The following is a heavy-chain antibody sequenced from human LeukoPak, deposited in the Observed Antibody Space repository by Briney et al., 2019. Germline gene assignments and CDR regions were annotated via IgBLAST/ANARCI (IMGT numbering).Heavy chain of an antibody. CDR1: GFTFDDYA. Sequence: GRSLRLSCAASGFTFDDYAMHWVRHAPGKGLEWVSGISWNSGSIGYADSVKGRFTISRDNAKNSLYLQMNSLRAEDTALYYCAAGEEMATIDYWGQGTLVTVSS. CDR2: ISWNSGSI. D-gene: IGHD5-24*01. CDR3: AAGEEMATIDY. V-gene: IGHV3-9*01. J-gene: IGHJ4*02.